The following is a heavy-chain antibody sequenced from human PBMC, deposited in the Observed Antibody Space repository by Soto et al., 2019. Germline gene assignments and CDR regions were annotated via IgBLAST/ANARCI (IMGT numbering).Heavy chain of an antibody. V-gene: IGHV1-8*01. J-gene: IGHJ3*02. Sequence: QVQLVQSGADVKKPGASVRVSCEAAGYSFTSYDINWVRQATGQGLEWMGWMNPYSGNRGYAQKFQGRVTMTWNTSTSTAYMELSSLRSEDTAVYYCARGGFYSAYRVDAFDIWGQGTMVTVSS. CDR2: MNPYSGNR. D-gene: IGHD5-12*01. CDR3: ARGGFYSAYRVDAFDI. CDR1: GYSFTSYD.